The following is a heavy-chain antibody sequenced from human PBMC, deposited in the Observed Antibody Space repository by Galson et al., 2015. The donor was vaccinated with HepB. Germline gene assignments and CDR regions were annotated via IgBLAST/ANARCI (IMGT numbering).Heavy chain of an antibody. CDR1: GFTFSNAW. V-gene: IGHV3-15*01. Sequence: SLRLSCAASGFTFSNAWMSWVRQAPGKGLEWVGRIKSKTDGGTTDYAAPVKGRFTISRDDSKNTLYLQMNSLKTEDTAVYYCTTDLWLGHYGSGRLGAFDIWGQGTMVTVSS. CDR2: IKSKTDGGTT. J-gene: IGHJ3*02. CDR3: TTDLWLGHYGSGRLGAFDI. D-gene: IGHD3-10*01.